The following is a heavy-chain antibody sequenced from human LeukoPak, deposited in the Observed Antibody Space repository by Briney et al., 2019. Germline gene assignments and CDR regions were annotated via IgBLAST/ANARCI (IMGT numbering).Heavy chain of an antibody. CDR2: IKQAGSEK. D-gene: IGHD2-2*01. CDR3: ARVSGSASYQLLYYYYGMDV. V-gene: IGHV3-7*01. Sequence: GGSLRLSCAASGFTFTSYAMSWVRQAPGKGLEWVANIKQAGSEKCYGDSVKGRFTISRDNAKNSLYLQMNSLRAEDTAVYYCARVSGSASYQLLYYYYGMDVWGQGTTVTVSS. J-gene: IGHJ6*02. CDR1: GFTFTSYA.